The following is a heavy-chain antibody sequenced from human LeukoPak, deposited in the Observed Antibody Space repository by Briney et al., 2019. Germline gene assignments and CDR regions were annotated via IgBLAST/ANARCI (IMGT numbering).Heavy chain of an antibody. Sequence: GASVKVSCKASGGTFSSYAISWVRQAPGQGLEWMGGIIPIFGTANYAQKFHGRVTITTDESTSTAYMELSSLRSEDTAVYYCARDRCSSTSCYANFYSMDVWGKGTTVTVSS. J-gene: IGHJ6*03. D-gene: IGHD2-2*01. CDR3: ARDRCSSTSCYANFYSMDV. CDR2: IIPIFGTA. CDR1: GGTFSSYA. V-gene: IGHV1-69*05.